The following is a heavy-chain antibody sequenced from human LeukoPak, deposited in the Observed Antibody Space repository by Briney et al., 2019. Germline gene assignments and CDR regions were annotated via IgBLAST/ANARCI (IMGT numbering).Heavy chain of an antibody. CDR1: GFTFSSYG. D-gene: IGHD1-26*01. Sequence: GGSLRLSCAASGFTFSSYGMHWVRQAPGKGLEWVAFIRYDGSNKYYADSVKGRFTISRDNSKNTLYLQMNSLRAEDTAVYYCAKDRRSGIVGATSPLQYWGHGTLVTVSS. CDR2: IRYDGSNK. CDR3: AKDRRSGIVGATSPLQY. J-gene: IGHJ4*01. V-gene: IGHV3-30*02.